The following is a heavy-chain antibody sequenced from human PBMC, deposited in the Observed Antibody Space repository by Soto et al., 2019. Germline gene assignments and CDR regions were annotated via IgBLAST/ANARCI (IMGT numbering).Heavy chain of an antibody. CDR3: ARDLRGRGSGRFDP. CDR1: GDSITSGGYY. Sequence: QVQLQESGPGLVKPSQTLSLTCTVSGDSITSGGYYWTWIRQHPGKGLVWIGYIYYSGVTYYNPSLKSRVTISVDTSKNQFSLKLSSVTAADTAVYYCARDLRGRGSGRFDPCGQGKLVTVSS. J-gene: IGHJ5*02. V-gene: IGHV4-31*03. D-gene: IGHD3-10*01. CDR2: IYYSGVT.